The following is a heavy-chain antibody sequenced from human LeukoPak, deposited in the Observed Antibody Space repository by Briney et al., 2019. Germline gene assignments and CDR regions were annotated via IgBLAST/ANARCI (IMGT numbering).Heavy chain of an antibody. Sequence: GGSLRLSCAASGFTFDDYAMHWVRQAPGKGLEWVSGISWNSGSIGYADSVKGRFTISRDNAKNSLYLQMNSLRAEDTALYYCAKDRGLAGPFDYWGQGTLVTVSS. J-gene: IGHJ4*02. CDR1: GFTFDDYA. D-gene: IGHD6-13*01. CDR2: ISWNSGSI. V-gene: IGHV3-9*01. CDR3: AKDRGLAGPFDY.